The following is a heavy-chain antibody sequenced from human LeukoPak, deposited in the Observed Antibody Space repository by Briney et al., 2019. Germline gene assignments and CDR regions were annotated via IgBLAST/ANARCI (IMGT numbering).Heavy chain of an antibody. CDR2: ISISSTTV. Sequence: GGSLRLSCAASGFTFSTYSMNWVRQAPGKGLEWVSYISISSTTVYYADSVKGRFTISRDNAKNSLYLQMNSLRDEDTAVYYCARAVSGSGGYRDYHFGMDVWGQGTTVTVSS. V-gene: IGHV3-48*02. CDR1: GFTFSTYS. CDR3: ARAVSGSGGYRDYHFGMDV. D-gene: IGHD3-10*01. J-gene: IGHJ6*02.